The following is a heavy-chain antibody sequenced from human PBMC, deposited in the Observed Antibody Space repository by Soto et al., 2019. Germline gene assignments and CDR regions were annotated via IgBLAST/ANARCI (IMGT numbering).Heavy chain of an antibody. CDR2: IYSGGST. CDR1: GFTVSSNY. CDR3: ARSRASKGMDV. J-gene: IGHJ6*02. Sequence: EVQLVESGGGLVQPGGSLRLSCAASGFTVSSNYMSWVRQAPGKGLEWVSVIYSGGSTYYADSVKGRFTISRDNSKNTLYLQMSSLRAEDTAVYYCARSRASKGMDVWGQGTTVTVSS. V-gene: IGHV3-66*01.